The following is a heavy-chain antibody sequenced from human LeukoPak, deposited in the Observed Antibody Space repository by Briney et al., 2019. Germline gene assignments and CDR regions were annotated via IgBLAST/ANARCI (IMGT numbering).Heavy chain of an antibody. J-gene: IGHJ4*02. CDR3: ARYWFGYFDY. Sequence: SETLSLTCTVSGGSISSSSYYWGWIRQPPGKGLEWIGSIYYSGSTYYNPSLKSRVTISVDTSKNQFSLKLSSVTAADTAVYYCARYWFGYFDYWGQGTLVTVSS. D-gene: IGHD3-10*01. CDR1: GGSISSSSYY. CDR2: IYYSGST. V-gene: IGHV4-39*07.